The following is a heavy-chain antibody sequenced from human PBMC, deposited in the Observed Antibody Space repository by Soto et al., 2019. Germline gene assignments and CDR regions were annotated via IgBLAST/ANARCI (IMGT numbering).Heavy chain of an antibody. J-gene: IGHJ4*02. Sequence: SVKVSCKASGGTFSSYTISWVRQAPGQGLEWMGRIIPILGIANYAQKFQGRVTITADKSTSTAYMELSSLRSEDTAVYYCARDQGYCSGGSCYNPLDYWGQGTLVTVSS. CDR1: GGTFSSYT. CDR2: IIPILGIA. CDR3: ARDQGYCSGGSCYNPLDY. D-gene: IGHD2-15*01. V-gene: IGHV1-69*04.